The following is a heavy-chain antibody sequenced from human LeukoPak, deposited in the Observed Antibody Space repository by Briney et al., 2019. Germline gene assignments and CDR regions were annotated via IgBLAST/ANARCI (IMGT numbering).Heavy chain of an antibody. CDR3: ARPSIVATIDWAYFDY. V-gene: IGHV3-23*01. CDR1: GFAFSTYS. Sequence: GGSLRLSCAASGFAFSTYSMTWVRQAPGKGLEWVSAISGSGGDTYYADSVKGRFTISRDNSKYTLYLQMNSLRAEDTAVYYCARPSIVATIDWAYFDYWGQGTLVTVSS. CDR2: ISGSGGDT. J-gene: IGHJ4*02. D-gene: IGHD5-12*01.